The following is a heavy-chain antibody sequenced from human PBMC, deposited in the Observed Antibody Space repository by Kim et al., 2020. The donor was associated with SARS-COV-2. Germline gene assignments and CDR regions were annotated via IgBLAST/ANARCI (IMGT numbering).Heavy chain of an antibody. D-gene: IGHD6-19*01. CDR2: ITWNSGSI. CDR3: AGWSYYGMDV. V-gene: IGHV3-9*01. Sequence: GGSLRLSCAASGFTFDDYAMEWVRQAPGKGLEWVAGITWNSGSIGYADSVKGRFAISRDNAKNSLYLQMNSLRTEHTALYYCAGWSYYGMDVWGQGTTVTVSS. J-gene: IGHJ6*02. CDR1: GFTFDDYA.